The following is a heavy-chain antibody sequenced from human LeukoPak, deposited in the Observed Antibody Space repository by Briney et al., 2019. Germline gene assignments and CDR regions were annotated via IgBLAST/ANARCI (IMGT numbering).Heavy chain of an antibody. Sequence: SETLSLTCTVSGGSISSSSYYWGWIRQPPGKGLEWTGSIYYSGSTYYNPSLKSRVTISVDTSKNQFSLKLSSVTAADTAVYYCARDVQNYDFWSGYHYYYYMDVWGKGTTVTVSS. CDR1: GGSISSSSYY. CDR3: ARDVQNYDFWSGYHYYYYMDV. J-gene: IGHJ6*03. CDR2: IYYSGST. V-gene: IGHV4-39*07. D-gene: IGHD3-3*01.